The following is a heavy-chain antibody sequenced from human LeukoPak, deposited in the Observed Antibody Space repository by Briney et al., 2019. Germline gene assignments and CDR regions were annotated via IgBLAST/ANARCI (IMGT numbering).Heavy chain of an antibody. J-gene: IGHJ6*02. CDR3: ARVSEPRHDIVVVPAAITWYGMDV. V-gene: IGHV3-7*03. D-gene: IGHD2-2*01. CDR2: IKQDGSEK. CDR1: GFTFSSYW. Sequence: GGSLRLSCAASGFTFSSYWMSWVRRAPGKGLEWVANIKQDGSEKYYVDSVKGRFTISRDNAKNSLYLQMNSLRAEDTAVYYCARVSEPRHDIVVVPAAITWYGMDVWGQGTTVTVSS.